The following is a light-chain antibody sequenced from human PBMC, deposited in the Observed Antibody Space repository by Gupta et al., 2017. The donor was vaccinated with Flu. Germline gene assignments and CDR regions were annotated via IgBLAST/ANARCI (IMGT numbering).Light chain of an antibody. J-gene: IGKJ1*01. CDR2: KAS. V-gene: IGKV1-5*03. CDR3: QRDDSLWT. CDR1: QSISIW. Sequence: DIQMTQSPSTLSASVGDRVTITCRASQSISIWLAWYQQKPGKVPKLLIYKASSLESGVPSRFSGSGSGTEFTLTISSLQPDDFATYYCQRDDSLWTVGQGTRVEIK.